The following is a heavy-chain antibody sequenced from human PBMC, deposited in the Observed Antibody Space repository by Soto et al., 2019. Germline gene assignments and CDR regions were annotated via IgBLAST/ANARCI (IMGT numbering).Heavy chain of an antibody. V-gene: IGHV1-69*12. Sequence: QVQLVQSGAEVKKPGSSVKVSCKASGGTFSSYAISWVRQAPGQGLEWMGGIIPIFGTANYAQKFQGRVTITADESTSTAYMELSSLRSEDTAVYYCASGPAPCEPNCFGITGTTPYGMDVWGQGTTVTVSS. D-gene: IGHD1-7*01. CDR2: IIPIFGTA. CDR1: GGTFSSYA. J-gene: IGHJ6*02. CDR3: ASGPAPCEPNCFGITGTTPYGMDV.